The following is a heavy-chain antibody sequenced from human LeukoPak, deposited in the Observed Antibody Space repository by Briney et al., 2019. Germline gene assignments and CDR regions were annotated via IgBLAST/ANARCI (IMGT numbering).Heavy chain of an antibody. V-gene: IGHV3-74*01. J-gene: IGHJ4*02. D-gene: IGHD6-19*01. CDR1: GITFNNYW. CDR3: ATKQWLAPPPDS. Sequence: GGSLRLSCAASGITFNNYWMSWVRQAPGKGLESVSRINTDGTVTTYADSVKGRFTVSRDNADNTMFLQMNSVRDEDTAVYYCATKQWLAPPPDSWGQGTPVTVSS. CDR2: INTDGTVT.